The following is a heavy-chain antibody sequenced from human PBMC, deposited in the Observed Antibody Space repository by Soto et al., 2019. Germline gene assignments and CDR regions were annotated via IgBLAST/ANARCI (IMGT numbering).Heavy chain of an antibody. CDR3: AKDTPVVMFLFDS. V-gene: IGHV3-23*01. D-gene: IGHD2-15*01. CDR2: ITDTGVTT. Sequence: GGSLRLSCTASGFTFYTYAMTWVRQAPGKGLEWVSSITDTGVTTYYADSVKGRFTISRDNSKNTLYLQMNSLRTDDSAVYYCAKDTPVVMFLFDSWGRGTLVTVSS. CDR1: GFTFYTYA. J-gene: IGHJ4*02.